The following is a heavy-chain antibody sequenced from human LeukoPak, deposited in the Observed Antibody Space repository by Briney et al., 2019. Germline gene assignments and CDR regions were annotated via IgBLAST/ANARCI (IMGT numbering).Heavy chain of an antibody. V-gene: IGHV3-74*01. CDR1: GFTFSSYW. J-gene: IGHJ6*02. D-gene: IGHD3-9*01. CDR2: INSDGSST. CDR3: ACNILTGYYHEPPPYYGMDV. Sequence: PGGSLRLSCAASGFTFSSYWMHWVRQAPGKGLVWVSRINSDGSSTSYADSVKGRFTISRDNAKNTLYLQMNSLRAEDTAVYYCACNILTGYYHEPPPYYGMDVWGQGTTVTVSS.